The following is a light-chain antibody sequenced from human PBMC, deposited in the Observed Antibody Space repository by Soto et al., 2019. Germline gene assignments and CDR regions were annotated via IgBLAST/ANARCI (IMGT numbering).Light chain of an antibody. Sequence: EIVMTQSPATLSVSPGERATLSCRASESVSSSLAWYQQKPGQAPRLLIHGASTRATGIPTRFSGTGSGTEFTLTISSLQSEDFALYYCQQYNDWPLTFGQGTKVDIK. J-gene: IGKJ1*01. CDR1: ESVSSS. CDR2: GAS. V-gene: IGKV3-15*01. CDR3: QQYNDWPLT.